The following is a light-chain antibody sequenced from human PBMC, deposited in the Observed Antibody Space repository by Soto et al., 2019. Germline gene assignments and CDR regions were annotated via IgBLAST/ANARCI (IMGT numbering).Light chain of an antibody. J-gene: IGLJ1*01. CDR3: SSFTGASTI. Sequence: QSVLTQPPSASGSPGQSVTISCTGTSSDVGGYNYVSWYQQHPGKAPKLVIYEVTKRPSGVPDRFSGSKSGNTASLTVSGLQAEDEAHYYCSSFTGASTIFGTGTKGTVL. CDR1: SSDVGGYNY. V-gene: IGLV2-8*01. CDR2: EVT.